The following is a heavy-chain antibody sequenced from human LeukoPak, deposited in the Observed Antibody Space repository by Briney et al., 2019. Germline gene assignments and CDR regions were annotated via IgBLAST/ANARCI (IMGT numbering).Heavy chain of an antibody. J-gene: IGHJ3*02. CDR3: ARVVTMVRGELAFDI. V-gene: IGHV1-2*02. CDR2: INPNSGGT. D-gene: IGHD3-10*01. Sequence: ASVKVSCKASGYTFTSYGISWVRQAPGQGLEWMGWINPNSGGTNYAQKFQGRVTMTRDTSISTAYMELSRLRSDDTAVYYCARVVTMVRGELAFDIWGQGTMVTVSS. CDR1: GYTFTSYG.